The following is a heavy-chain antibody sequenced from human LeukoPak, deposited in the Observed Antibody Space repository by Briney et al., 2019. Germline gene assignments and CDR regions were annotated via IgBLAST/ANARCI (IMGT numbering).Heavy chain of an antibody. CDR3: ARALPKIVVVPAAIGRRLDP. D-gene: IGHD2-2*01. CDR1: GGSFSGYY. V-gene: IGHV4-34*01. J-gene: IGHJ5*02. CDR2: INHSGST. Sequence: SETLSLTCAVYGGSFSGYYWSWIRQPPGKGLEWIGEINHSGSTNYNPSLKSRVTISVDTSKNQFSLKLSSVTAADTAVYYCARALPKIVVVPAAIGRRLDPWGQGTLVTVSS.